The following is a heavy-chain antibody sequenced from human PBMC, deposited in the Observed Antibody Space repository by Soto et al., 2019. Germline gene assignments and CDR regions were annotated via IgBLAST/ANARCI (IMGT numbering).Heavy chain of an antibody. CDR3: AADYGYSSSSGTFDI. V-gene: IGHV1-58*01. Sequence: SVKVSCKSSGFTFTSSAVQWVRQARGQRLEWIGWIVVGSGNTNYAQKFQERVTITRDMSTSTAYMELSSLRSEDTAVYYCAADYGYSSSSGTFDIWGQGTMVTVSS. CDR1: GFTFTSSA. J-gene: IGHJ3*02. D-gene: IGHD6-6*01. CDR2: IVVGSGNT.